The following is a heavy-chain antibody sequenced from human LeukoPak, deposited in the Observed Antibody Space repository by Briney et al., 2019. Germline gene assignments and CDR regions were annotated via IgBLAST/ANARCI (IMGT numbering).Heavy chain of an antibody. Sequence: PSETLSLTCDVSGGSINSTGYFWGWIRQSPGKGLEWIGAIYYTGDAYFNPSLRSRANMAVDTSVNRFSLNLRSVTAADTAIYYCARRRSWPEFDYWGQGTLVTVSS. CDR2: IYYTGDA. J-gene: IGHJ4*02. CDR3: ARRRSWPEFDY. V-gene: IGHV4-39*01. CDR1: GGSINSTGYF. D-gene: IGHD6-13*01.